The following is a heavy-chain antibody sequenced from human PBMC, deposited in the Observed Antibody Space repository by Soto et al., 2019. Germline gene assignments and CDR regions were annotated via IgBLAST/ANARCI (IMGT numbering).Heavy chain of an antibody. D-gene: IGHD3-10*01. CDR2: IYYGGST. V-gene: IGHV4-31*03. CDR3: ARGEDYYGSGSYPNY. CDR1: GGSIGSVCYC. J-gene: IGHJ4*02. Sequence: SQIISVRNTVVGGSIGSVCYCWSWISKHPGKGLEWIGYIYYGGSTYYNLSLKSRVPISVVSSEHQFSLKLSSVTAADTAVHYCARGEDYYGSGSYPNYWGQGTLGTVSS.